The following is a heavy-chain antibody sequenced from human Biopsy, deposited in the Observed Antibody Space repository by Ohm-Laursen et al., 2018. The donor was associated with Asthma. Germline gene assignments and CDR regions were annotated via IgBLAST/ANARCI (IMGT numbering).Heavy chain of an antibody. Sequence: SQTLSLTCTVSSGSITSGGYYWTWIRQHPGKGLEWIGFIYYSGSTYYNPSLKSRVSILIDTSKNQFSLKLSSVTAADTAVYYCARAQDYYDSRGYYRSFDYWGQGTLVTVSS. CDR2: IYYSGST. J-gene: IGHJ4*02. CDR3: ARAQDYYDSRGYYRSFDY. D-gene: IGHD3-22*01. CDR1: SGSITSGGYY. V-gene: IGHV4-31*03.